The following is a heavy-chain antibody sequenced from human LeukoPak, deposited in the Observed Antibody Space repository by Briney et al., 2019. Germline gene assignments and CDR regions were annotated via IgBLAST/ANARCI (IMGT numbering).Heavy chain of an antibody. D-gene: IGHD5-18*01. CDR2: IWYDGNNK. Sequence: GGSLRLSCAASGFTFSSYGMHWVRQAPGKGLEWVAVIWYDGNNKYYADSVKGRFTISRDNSKNTLYLQMNSLRVEDTAVYYCAKDWGHTTMVSYYFDYWGQGALVTVSS. J-gene: IGHJ4*02. CDR1: GFTFSSYG. V-gene: IGHV3-33*06. CDR3: AKDWGHTTMVSYYFDY.